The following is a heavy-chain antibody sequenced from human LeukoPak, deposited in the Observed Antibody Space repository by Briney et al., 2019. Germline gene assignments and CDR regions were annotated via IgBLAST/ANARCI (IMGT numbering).Heavy chain of an antibody. CDR3: AKDGEYYDSSGYYSHFDY. J-gene: IGHJ4*02. CDR2: ISSSGGST. D-gene: IGHD3-22*01. Sequence: GGSLRLSCAASGFTFSTYAVSWVRQAPGKGLEWVSGISSSGGSTYYADSVKGRFTISRDNPKNTLDLQMNSLRAEDTAVYYCAKDGEYYDSSGYYSHFDYWGQGTLVTVSS. V-gene: IGHV3-23*01. CDR1: GFTFSTYA.